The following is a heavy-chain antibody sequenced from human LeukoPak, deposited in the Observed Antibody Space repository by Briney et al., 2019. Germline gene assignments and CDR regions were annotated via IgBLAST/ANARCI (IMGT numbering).Heavy chain of an antibody. CDR3: ARDCLRGYSGSPAYGMDV. D-gene: IGHD5-12*01. J-gene: IGHJ6*02. Sequence: PGGSLRLSCAASGFTFSSYGMHWVRQAPGKGLEWVAVIWYDGSNKYYADSVKGRFTISRDNSKNTLYLQMNSLRAGDTAVYYCARDCLRGYSGSPAYGMDVWGQGTTVTVSS. V-gene: IGHV3-33*01. CDR2: IWYDGSNK. CDR1: GFTFSSYG.